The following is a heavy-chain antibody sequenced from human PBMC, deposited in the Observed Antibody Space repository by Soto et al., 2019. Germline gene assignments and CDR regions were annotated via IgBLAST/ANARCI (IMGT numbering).Heavy chain of an antibody. J-gene: IGHJ4*02. D-gene: IGHD3-3*01. CDR2: IIPIFGTA. V-gene: IGHV1-69*01. CDR3: ARSITIFGVVIGPGY. Sequence: QVQLVQSGAEVKKPGSSVKVSCKASGGTFSSYAISWVRQAPGQGLEWMGGIIPIFGTANYAQKFQGRVTITADESTSTAYIELSSLRSDDTAVYYCARSITIFGVVIGPGYWGQGTLVTVSS. CDR1: GGTFSSYA.